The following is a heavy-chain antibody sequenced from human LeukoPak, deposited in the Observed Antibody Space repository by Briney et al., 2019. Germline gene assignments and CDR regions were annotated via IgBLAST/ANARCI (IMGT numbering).Heavy chain of an antibody. CDR2: INPSGGST. Sequence: ASVKVSCKASGYTFTGYYMHWVRQAPGQGLEWMGIINPSGGSTSYAQNFQGRVTMTRDTSTSTVYMELSSLRSEDTAVYYCARDRPSGYDYDAFDIWGQGTMVTVSS. CDR1: GYTFTGYY. CDR3: ARDRPSGYDYDAFDI. V-gene: IGHV1-46*01. J-gene: IGHJ3*02. D-gene: IGHD5-12*01.